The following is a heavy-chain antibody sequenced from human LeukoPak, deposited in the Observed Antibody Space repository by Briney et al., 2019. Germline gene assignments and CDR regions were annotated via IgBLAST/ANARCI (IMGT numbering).Heavy chain of an antibody. D-gene: IGHD3-3*01. CDR3: ARPTYDFWSGYSAEYFQH. Sequence: GGSLRLSCEASGFTFDDYAMHWVRQGPGKGLEWVAGISWNSGMIGYADSVKGRFTVSRDNAKNSLYLQINSLRAEDTAVYYCARPTYDFWSGYSAEYFQHWGQGTLVTVSS. J-gene: IGHJ1*01. CDR1: GFTFDDYA. CDR2: ISWNSGMI. V-gene: IGHV3-9*01.